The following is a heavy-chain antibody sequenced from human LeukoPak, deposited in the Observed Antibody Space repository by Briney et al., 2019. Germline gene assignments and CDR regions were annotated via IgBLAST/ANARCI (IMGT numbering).Heavy chain of an antibody. Sequence: PGGSLRLSCAASGFTFSDYYMSWIRQAPGKGLEWVSYISSSSSYTNYADSVKGRFTISRDNAKNSLYLQMNSLRAEDTAVYYCARGGGTYYYDSSGSRGDYWGQGTLVTVSS. CDR1: GFTFSDYY. CDR3: ARGGGTYYYDSSGSRGDY. J-gene: IGHJ4*02. V-gene: IGHV3-11*06. CDR2: ISSSSSYT. D-gene: IGHD3-22*01.